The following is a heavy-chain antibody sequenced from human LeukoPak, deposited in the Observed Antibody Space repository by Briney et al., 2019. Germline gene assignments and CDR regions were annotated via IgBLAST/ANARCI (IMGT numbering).Heavy chain of an antibody. CDR1: GFTFSSYG. CDR2: IRYDGSNK. CDR3: AKDLRAAADGTYFDY. Sequence: GGSLRLSCAASGFTFSSYGIHWVRQAPGKGLEWVAFIRYDGSNKYYADSEEGRFTVSRDNSKSTLYLHMNSLRGDDTAVYYCAKDLRAAADGTYFDYWGRGTLVTVSS. J-gene: IGHJ4*02. D-gene: IGHD6-13*01. V-gene: IGHV3-30*02.